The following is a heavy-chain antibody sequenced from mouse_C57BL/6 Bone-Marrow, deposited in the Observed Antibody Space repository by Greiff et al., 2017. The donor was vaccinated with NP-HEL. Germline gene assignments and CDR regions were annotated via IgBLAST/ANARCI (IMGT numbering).Heavy chain of an antibody. V-gene: IGHV5-9-1*02. CDR1: GFTFSSYA. CDR3: TRGLGPYFDY. CDR2: ISSGGDYI. D-gene: IGHD4-1*01. J-gene: IGHJ2*01. Sequence: EVKLMESGEGLVKPGGSLKLSCAASGFTFSSYAMSWVRQTPEKRLEWVAYISSGGDYIYYADTVKGRFTISRDNARNTLYLQMSSLKSEDTAMYYCTRGLGPYFDYWGQGTTLTVSS.